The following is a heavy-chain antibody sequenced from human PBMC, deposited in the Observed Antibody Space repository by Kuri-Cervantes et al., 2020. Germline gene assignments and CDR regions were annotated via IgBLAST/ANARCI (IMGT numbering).Heavy chain of an antibody. CDR1: GFTFSSYG. V-gene: IGHV3-30*18. CDR2: ISYDGSNK. D-gene: IGHD3-10*01. J-gene: IGHJ5*02. Sequence: GGSLRLSCAASGFTFSSYGMHWVRQAPGKGLEWVAVISYDGSNKYYADSVKGRFTISRDNSKNTLYLQMNSLRAEDTAVYYCAKDLEYGSGKWEGQPNWFDPWGQGTLVTVSS. CDR3: AKDLEYGSGKWEGQPNWFDP.